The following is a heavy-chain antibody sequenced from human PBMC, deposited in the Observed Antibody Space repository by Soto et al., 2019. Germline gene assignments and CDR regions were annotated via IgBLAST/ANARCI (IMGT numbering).Heavy chain of an antibody. CDR2: ISDQSGKT. Sequence: QAQLVQSGGEVKRPGASVKVSCEASDYTFSNYGISWVRQAPGQGLQWMGWISDQSGKTKYEEILQGRLTLTTDTSTSTAYMELRSLTSDDTAVYYCARDSPYNDFWGDVIASYSYNMDVWGQGTTVTVSS. CDR3: ARDSPYNDFWGDVIASYSYNMDV. D-gene: IGHD3-3*01. J-gene: IGHJ6*02. V-gene: IGHV1-18*01. CDR1: DYTFSNYG.